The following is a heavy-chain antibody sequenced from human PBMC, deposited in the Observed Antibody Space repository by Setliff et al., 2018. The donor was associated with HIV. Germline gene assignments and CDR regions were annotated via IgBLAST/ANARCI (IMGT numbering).Heavy chain of an antibody. D-gene: IGHD6-19*01. CDR1: GFTFNNYA. V-gene: IGHV3-30*14. CDR3: ARDPRGAVAGFDY. Sequence: GGSLRLSCAASGFTFNNYAIHWVRQAPGKGLEWVAVISYDASKKYFADSVKGRITISRDNSKNTVFLQMSSLRAEDTAIYFCARDPRGAVAGFDYWGRGTLVTVPQ. CDR2: ISYDASKK. J-gene: IGHJ4*02.